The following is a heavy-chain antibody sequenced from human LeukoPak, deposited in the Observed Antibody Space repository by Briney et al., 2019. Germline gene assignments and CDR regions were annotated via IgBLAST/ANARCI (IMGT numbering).Heavy chain of an antibody. CDR2: INTHNGAT. Sequence: ASVRVSCKASGNTFAGYYVHWVRQAPGQGLEWMGWINTHNGATNYAQHFQGRVTMTTDTAVTTAYMDLDGLISDDAAVYFCARGPIGGLRRGFDIWGQGTLVTVSS. D-gene: IGHD1-26*01. J-gene: IGHJ4*02. CDR1: GNTFAGYY. CDR3: ARGPIGGLRRGFDI. V-gene: IGHV1-2*02.